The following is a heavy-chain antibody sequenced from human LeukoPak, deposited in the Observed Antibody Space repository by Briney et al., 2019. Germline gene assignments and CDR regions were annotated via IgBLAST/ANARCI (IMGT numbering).Heavy chain of an antibody. J-gene: IGHJ4*02. CDR3: ARGRSSSSEWLYYFDY. Sequence: PGGSLRLSCAASGFTFSSYWMSWVRQAPGKGLEWVANIKQDGSEKYYVDSVKGRFTISRDNARNSLYLQMNSLRAEDTAVYYCARGRSSSSEWLYYFDYWGQGTLVTVSS. CDR1: GFTFSSYW. D-gene: IGHD6-6*01. CDR2: IKQDGSEK. V-gene: IGHV3-7*01.